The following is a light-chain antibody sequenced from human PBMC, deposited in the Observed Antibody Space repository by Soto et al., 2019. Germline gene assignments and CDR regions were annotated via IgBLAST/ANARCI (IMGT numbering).Light chain of an antibody. CDR2: DDS. CDR1: NIGSRN. CDR3: QAWDYSSVV. V-gene: IGLV3-21*02. J-gene: IGLJ2*01. Sequence: SYELTQPPSVSVAPGQTATITCGGNNIGSRNVHWYQQRPGQAPVLVVYDDSDRPSGIPERFSGSNSGNTATLTISRVEAGDEADYYCQAWDYSSVVFGGGTKLTVL.